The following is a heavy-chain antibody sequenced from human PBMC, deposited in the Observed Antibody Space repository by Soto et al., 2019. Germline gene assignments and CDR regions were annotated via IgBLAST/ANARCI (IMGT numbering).Heavy chain of an antibody. D-gene: IGHD6-6*01. CDR2: ISWNSGSI. J-gene: IGHJ4*02. CDR1: GFTFDDYA. V-gene: IGHV3-9*01. CDR3: AKETSSSGLFDY. Sequence: EVQLVESGGGLVQPGRSLRLSCAASGFTFDDYAMHWVRQAPGKGLEWVSHISWNSGSIDYADSVKGRFTISRDNAKISLYLQMNSLRAEDTALYYCAKETSSSGLFDYWGQGTLVTVSS.